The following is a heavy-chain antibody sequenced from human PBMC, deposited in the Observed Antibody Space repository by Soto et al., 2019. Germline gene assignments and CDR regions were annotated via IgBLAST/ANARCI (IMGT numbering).Heavy chain of an antibody. CDR3: ARGQEFGGNSDAYDI. CDR1: GGNFRSES. D-gene: IGHD2-21*02. V-gene: IGHV1-69*12. CDR2: IIPFFGTS. Sequence: QVQLVQSGAEVKKPGSSVKVSCKASGGNFRSESINWVRQAPGQGLEWMGGIIPFFGTSDYAQKFQGRLRTTADESTTTANMEPTSLRSQDTSVYYCARGQEFGGNSDAYDIWGQVTMVTVSS. J-gene: IGHJ3*02.